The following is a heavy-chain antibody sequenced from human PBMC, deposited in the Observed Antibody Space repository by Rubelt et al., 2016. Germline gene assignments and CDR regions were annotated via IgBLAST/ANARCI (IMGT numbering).Heavy chain of an antibody. J-gene: IGHJ4*02. CDR3: AKAPRIAAAAEFFDY. D-gene: IGHD6-13*01. V-gene: IGHV3-74*01. Sequence: GKGLVWVSRINTDGSTSYADSVKGRFTISRDNSQNALYLQMISLRAEDTALYFCAKAPRIAAAAEFFDYWGQGTLVNVSS. CDR2: INTDGST.